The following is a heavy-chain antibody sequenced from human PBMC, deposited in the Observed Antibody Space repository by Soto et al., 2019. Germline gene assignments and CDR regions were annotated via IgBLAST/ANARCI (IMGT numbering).Heavy chain of an antibody. CDR2: IIPIFGTA. CDR3: GWVLRFLEWPLDV. J-gene: IGHJ6*02. Sequence: GASVKVSCKASGGTFSSYAISWVRRAPGQGLEWMGGIIPIFGTANYAQKFQGRVTITADESTSTAYMELSSLRSEDTAVYYCGWVLRFLEWPLDVWGQGTTVTVSS. CDR1: GGTFSSYA. V-gene: IGHV1-69*13. D-gene: IGHD3-3*01.